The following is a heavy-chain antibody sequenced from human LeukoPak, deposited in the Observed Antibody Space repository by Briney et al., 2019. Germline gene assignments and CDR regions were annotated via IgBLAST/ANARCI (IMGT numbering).Heavy chain of an antibody. CDR2: INHSGST. CDR3: ARRGVRGVITKRHNWFDP. D-gene: IGHD3-10*01. J-gene: IGHJ5*02. Sequence: SETLSLTCAVYGGSFSGYYWSWIRQPPGKGLEWIGEINHSGSTNYNPSLKSRVTISVGTSKNQFSLKLSSVTAADTAVYYCARRGVRGVITKRHNWFDPWGQGTLVTVSS. CDR1: GGSFSGYY. V-gene: IGHV4-34*01.